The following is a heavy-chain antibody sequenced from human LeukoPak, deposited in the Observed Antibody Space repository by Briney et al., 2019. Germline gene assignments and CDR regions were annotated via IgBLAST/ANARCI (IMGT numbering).Heavy chain of an antibody. J-gene: IGHJ4*02. D-gene: IGHD2-8*01. CDR1: GGTFSSYA. V-gene: IGHV1-8*02. CDR2: MNPNSGNT. CDR3: ARGYCTNGVCYPPTY. Sequence: ASVKVSCKASGGTFSSYAISWVRQAPGQGLEWMGWMNPNSGNTGYAQKFQGRVTMTRNTSISTAYMELSSLRSEDTAVYYCARGYCTNGVCYPPTYWGQGTLVTVSS.